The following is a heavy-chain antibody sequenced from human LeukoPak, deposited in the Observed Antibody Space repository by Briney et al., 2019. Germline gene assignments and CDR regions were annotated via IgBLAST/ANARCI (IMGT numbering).Heavy chain of an antibody. CDR1: GFTFSSYA. D-gene: IGHD4-17*01. CDR2: INEDGSER. CDR3: AKESDYGDYVGY. Sequence: PGGSLRLSCAASGFTFSSYAMHWVRQAPGKGLEWVANINEDGSERRYVDSVKGRFTISRDNAKNSLYLQMNSLRDEDTAVYYCAKESDYGDYVGYWGQGTLVTVSS. J-gene: IGHJ4*02. V-gene: IGHV3-7*01.